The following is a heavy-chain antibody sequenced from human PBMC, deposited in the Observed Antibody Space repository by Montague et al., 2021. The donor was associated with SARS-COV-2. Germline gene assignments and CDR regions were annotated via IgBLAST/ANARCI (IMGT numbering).Heavy chain of an antibody. V-gene: IGHV4-34*01. CDR3: ARGLTDVTVILVFVGASLFFDS. D-gene: IGHD3-22*01. Sequence: SETLSLTCAVYGGSFSGHSWTWIRQPPGKGLEWIGEINHGGGTNYNPSLKSRVTVSVDTSKNQFSLKLSSLTAADTAVYYCARGLTDVTVILVFVGASLFFDSWGQGALVTVSS. J-gene: IGHJ4*03. CDR2: INHGGGT. CDR1: GGSFSGHS.